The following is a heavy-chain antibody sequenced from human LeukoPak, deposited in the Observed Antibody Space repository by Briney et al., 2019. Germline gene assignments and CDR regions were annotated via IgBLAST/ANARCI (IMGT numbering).Heavy chain of an antibody. D-gene: IGHD4-17*01. CDR3: ARDYDSLATVTEFDY. V-gene: IGHV3-66*01. J-gene: IGHJ4*02. CDR1: GFIVSSNY. CDR2: IYSGGST. Sequence: GGSLRLSCAASGFIVSSNYMSWVRQAPGKGLEWVSVIYSGGSTYYADSVKGRFTISRDNSKNTLYLQMNSLRAEDTAVYYCARDYDSLATVTEFDYWGQGTLVTVSS.